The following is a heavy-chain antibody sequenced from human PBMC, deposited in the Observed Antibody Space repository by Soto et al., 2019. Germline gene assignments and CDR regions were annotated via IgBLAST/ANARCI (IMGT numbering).Heavy chain of an antibody. CDR2: TYYRTRWYY. D-gene: IGHD1-7*01. V-gene: IGHV6-1*01. CDR3: AGTTSHYWYYMDV. CDR1: GDSVSSNSAA. J-gene: IGHJ6*03. Sequence: SQTLSLPCVISGDSVSSNSAAWNWIRPSPSRGLEWLGRTYYRTRWYYDYAVSVRSRITVNPDTSKNQFSLQLTSVTPEDTAVYYCAGTTSHYWYYMDVWGKGTTVTVSS.